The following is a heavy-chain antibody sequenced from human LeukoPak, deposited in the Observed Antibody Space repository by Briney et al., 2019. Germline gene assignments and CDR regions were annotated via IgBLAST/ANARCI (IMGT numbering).Heavy chain of an antibody. V-gene: IGHV1-69*06. D-gene: IGHD4-17*01. Sequence: GASVKVSCKASGGTFSSYAISWVRQAPGQGLEWMGGIIPIFGTANYAQKFQGRVTITADKSTSTAYMELSSLRSEDTAVYYCAKGYGDYADTEYFQHWGQGTLVTVSS. CDR1: GGTFSSYA. J-gene: IGHJ1*01. CDR3: AKGYGDYADTEYFQH. CDR2: IIPIFGTA.